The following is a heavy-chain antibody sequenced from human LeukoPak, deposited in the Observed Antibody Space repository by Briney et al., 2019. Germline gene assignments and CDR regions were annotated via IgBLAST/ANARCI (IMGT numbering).Heavy chain of an antibody. CDR3: AREVGSYDFWSGYYDSRGFDY. Sequence: GGSLRLSCAASGFTFSSYGMHWVRQAPGKGLEWVAVIWYDGSNKYYADSVKGRFTISRDNAKNSLYLQMNSLRAEDTAVYYCAREVGSYDFWSGYYDSRGFDYWGQGTLVTVSS. CDR1: GFTFSSYG. CDR2: IWYDGSNK. D-gene: IGHD3-3*01. V-gene: IGHV3-33*01. J-gene: IGHJ4*02.